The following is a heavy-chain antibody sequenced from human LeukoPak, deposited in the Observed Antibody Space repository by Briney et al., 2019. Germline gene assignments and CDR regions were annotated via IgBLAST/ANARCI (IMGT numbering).Heavy chain of an antibody. CDR3: AKDTYIYGPRDFDY. V-gene: IGHV3-23*01. D-gene: IGHD5-18*01. J-gene: IGHJ4*02. CDR1: GFAFSSYA. Sequence: GVSLRLSRAASGFAFSSYAMSGVRQAPGKGREGVSVISGGGDTYYADSVRGRFTISRDNSKDTPYLQMSSLRAEDTAIYYCAKDTYIYGPRDFDYWGQGSLVTVSS. CDR2: ISGGGDT.